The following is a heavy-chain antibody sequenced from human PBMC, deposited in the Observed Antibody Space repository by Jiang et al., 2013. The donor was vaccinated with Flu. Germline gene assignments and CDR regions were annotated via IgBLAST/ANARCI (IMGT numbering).Heavy chain of an antibody. CDR2: ISYDGSNK. V-gene: IGHV3-30*18. J-gene: IGHJ5*02. D-gene: IGHD6-19*01. Sequence: PGKGLEWVAVISYDGSNKYYADSVKGRFTISRDNSKNTLYLQMNSLRAEDTAVYYCAKDPGIAVAGTENWFDPWGQGTLVTVSS. CDR3: AKDPGIAVAGTENWFDP.